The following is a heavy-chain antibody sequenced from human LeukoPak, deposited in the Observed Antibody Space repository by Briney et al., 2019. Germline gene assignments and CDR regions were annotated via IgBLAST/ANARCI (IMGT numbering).Heavy chain of an antibody. CDR3: AGDYTALH. CDR1: GFTVSSNY. V-gene: IGHV3-53*01. J-gene: IGHJ4*02. Sequence: GVSLRLSCAASGFTVSSNYMSWVRQAPGKGLEWVSLINGGGNTYYADSVKGRFTISRDNSKNTLYLQLNSLRAEDTAVYFCAGDYTALHWGQGSLVTVSS. D-gene: IGHD2-21*02. CDR2: INGGGNT.